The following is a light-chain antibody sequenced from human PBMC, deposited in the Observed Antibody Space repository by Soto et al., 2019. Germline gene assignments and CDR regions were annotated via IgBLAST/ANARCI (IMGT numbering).Light chain of an antibody. CDR3: QQYANSHGT. V-gene: IGKV3-20*01. CDR2: GAS. CDR1: QSVSTNY. J-gene: IGKJ1*01. Sequence: ENVMTQSPGTLSLSPGERATLSCRASQSVSTNYVAWYQQKPGQAPRLLIYGASSRASGIPDRFRGSGSGTDFTLTISGLEPEDFAVYYCQQYANSHGTFGQGTKVEMK.